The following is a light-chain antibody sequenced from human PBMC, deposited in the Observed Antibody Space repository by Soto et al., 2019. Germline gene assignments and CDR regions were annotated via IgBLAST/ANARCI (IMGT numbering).Light chain of an antibody. J-gene: IGKJ5*01. CDR3: QQYGSSPIT. V-gene: IGKV3-20*01. CDR1: QSFSSTY. Sequence: EIVFTQSPGTLSLSPGERATLSCRASQSFSSTYLAWYQQKPGQAPRLIIYGASSRDTGIPDRFSGIGSGTEFTLTISRLEPEDFAVYYCQQYGSSPITFGQGTRLEIK. CDR2: GAS.